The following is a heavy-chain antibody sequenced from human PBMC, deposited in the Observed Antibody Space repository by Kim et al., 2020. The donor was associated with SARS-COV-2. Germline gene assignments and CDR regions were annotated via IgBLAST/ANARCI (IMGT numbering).Heavy chain of an antibody. Sequence: LETLSLTCTVSGGSVSSGSYYWNWIRQPPGKGLEWIGYMYYSGSTNYNPSLKSRVTISVDTSKNQFSLKLSSVTAADTAVYYFARITGNYDRWFDPWGQG. CDR1: GGSVSSGSYY. V-gene: IGHV4-61*01. D-gene: IGHD1-7*01. J-gene: IGHJ5*02. CDR2: MYYSGST. CDR3: ARITGNYDRWFDP.